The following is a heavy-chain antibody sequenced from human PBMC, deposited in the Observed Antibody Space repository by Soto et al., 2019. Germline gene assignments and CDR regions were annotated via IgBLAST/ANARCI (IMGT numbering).Heavy chain of an antibody. CDR1: GYTFTSYG. V-gene: IGHV1-18*01. CDR2: ISAYNGNT. D-gene: IGHD3-3*01. CDR3: ARDRGLWSCYYKFGQEGFDY. Sequence: QVQLVQSGAEVKKPGASVKVSCKASGYTFTSYGISWVRQAPGQGLEWMGWISAYNGNTNYAQKHQGRVTMTTDTSTSTAYIELRSLRSDDTAVYYCARDRGLWSCYYKFGQEGFDYWGQGTLVTVSS. J-gene: IGHJ4*02.